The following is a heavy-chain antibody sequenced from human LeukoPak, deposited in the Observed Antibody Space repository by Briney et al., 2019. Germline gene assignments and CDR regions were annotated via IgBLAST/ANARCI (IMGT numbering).Heavy chain of an antibody. CDR3: ARDRLHGGFDY. CDR2: INVGGRT. V-gene: IGHV3-23*01. Sequence: GLSLRLSCAASGFAFRDYVMTWVRQAPGKGLEWVSTINVGGRTDYADSVKGRFTISRDNSNNTLYLQMSSLRAEDTAVYYCARDRLHGGFDYWGQGTLVTVSS. CDR1: GFAFRDYV. J-gene: IGHJ4*02. D-gene: IGHD3-16*01.